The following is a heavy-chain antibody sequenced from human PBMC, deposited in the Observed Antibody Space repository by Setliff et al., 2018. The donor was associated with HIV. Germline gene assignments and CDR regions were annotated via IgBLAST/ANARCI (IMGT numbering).Heavy chain of an antibody. Sequence: GASVKVSCKSSGYTFTDYFMHWVRQAPGQGLEWMGWINIRNGNTNYAQKFQGRVTMTRDTSISTAYMELSRLRSDDTAVYYCARAPYYYDNSGYYYDWGQGTLVTVSS. D-gene: IGHD3-22*01. CDR2: INIRNGNT. CDR3: ARAPYYYDNSGYYYD. CDR1: GYTFTDYF. J-gene: IGHJ4*02. V-gene: IGHV1-2*02.